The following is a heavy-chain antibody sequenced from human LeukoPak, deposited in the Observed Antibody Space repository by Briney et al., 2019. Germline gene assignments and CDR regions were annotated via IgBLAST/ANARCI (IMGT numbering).Heavy chain of an antibody. CDR2: IIPIFGTA. V-gene: IGHV1-69*13. Sequence: ASVKVSCKASGGTFSSYAISWVRQAPGQGLEWMGGIIPIFGTANYAQKFQGRVTITADESTSTAYMELSSLRSEDTAVYYCARVVFRNYYDSSGYSFSPLGMDYWGRGTLVTVSS. CDR1: GGTFSSYA. D-gene: IGHD3-22*01. CDR3: ARVVFRNYYDSSGYSFSPLGMDY. J-gene: IGHJ4*02.